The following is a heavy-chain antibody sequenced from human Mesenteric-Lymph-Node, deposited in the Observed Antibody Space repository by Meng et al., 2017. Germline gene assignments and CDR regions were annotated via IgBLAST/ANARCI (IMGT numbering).Heavy chain of an antibody. J-gene: IGHJ4*02. Sequence: GGSLRLSCAASGFTFSSYEMNWVRQAPGKGLEWVSYISSSGSTIYYADSVKGRFTISRDNAKNSLYLQMNSLRAEDTAVYYCARDTGPYYFDRSGFYPPDYWGQGTLVTVSS. CDR1: GFTFSSYE. CDR3: ARDTGPYYFDRSGFYPPDY. V-gene: IGHV3-48*03. D-gene: IGHD3-22*01. CDR2: ISSSGSTI.